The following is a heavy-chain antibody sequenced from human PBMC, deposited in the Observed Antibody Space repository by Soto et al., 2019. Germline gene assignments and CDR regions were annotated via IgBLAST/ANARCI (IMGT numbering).Heavy chain of an antibody. J-gene: IGHJ6*02. CDR1: GGSIRSYC. CDR3: AGVFGEWGVDYYNYYGMDV. Sequence: SETLSLSCSVSGGSIRSYCWSWIRKPPGTGLEWIGNVYYSGNTNYNPSLNSRVTISIDASKNQFSLKLSSVTAADTCVYFCAGVFGEWGVDYYNYYGMDVWGQGTTVT. CDR2: VYYSGNT. D-gene: IGHD3-10*01. V-gene: IGHV4-59*01.